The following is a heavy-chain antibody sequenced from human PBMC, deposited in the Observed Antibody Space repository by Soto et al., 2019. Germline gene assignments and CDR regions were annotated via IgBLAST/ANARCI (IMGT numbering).Heavy chain of an antibody. J-gene: IGHJ4*02. V-gene: IGHV3-30*18. CDR1: GFTFSSYG. D-gene: IGHD1-26*01. Sequence: PVGALRLSCEASGFTFSSYGMHWVRQAPGKGLEGGAVIAYDGSNKYYADSVKGRFTISRDNSKNTLYLQMNSMRAEDTAVYYCAKDALFCGCYPGDYFHYWGQGTLVPVSS. CDR2: IAYDGSNK. CDR3: AKDALFCGCYPGDYFHY.